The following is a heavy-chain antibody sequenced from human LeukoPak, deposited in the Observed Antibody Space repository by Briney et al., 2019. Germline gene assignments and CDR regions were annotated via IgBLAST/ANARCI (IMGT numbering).Heavy chain of an antibody. V-gene: IGHV3-23*01. Sequence: PGGSLRLSRAASGFTFSSFAMSWVRQAPGEGLEWVSAMSGSGGMTYSADSVKGRFTISRDNSKDTLYLQMNSLRVEDTAIYYCTKGPFFYYDASGYNYFDSWGQGTLVTVSS. J-gene: IGHJ4*02. D-gene: IGHD3-22*01. CDR1: GFTFSSFA. CDR2: MSGSGGMT. CDR3: TKGPFFYYDASGYNYFDS.